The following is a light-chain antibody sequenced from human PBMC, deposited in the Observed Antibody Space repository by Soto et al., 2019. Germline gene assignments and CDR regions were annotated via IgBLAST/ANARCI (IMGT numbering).Light chain of an antibody. J-gene: IGKJ4*01. V-gene: IGKV1-39*01. Sequence: DIQVTQSPSSLSASVGDRVTITCRSSQTISNYLNWYQQKPGKAPKLLIYAASSLQSGVPLRFSGSGSGTDFTLTITSLQPEDFATDYCQQIYTTPPTFGGGTMVEIK. CDR2: AAS. CDR1: QTISNY. CDR3: QQIYTTPPT.